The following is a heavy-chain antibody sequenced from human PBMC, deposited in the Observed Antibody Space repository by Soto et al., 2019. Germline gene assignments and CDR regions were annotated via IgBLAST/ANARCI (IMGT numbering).Heavy chain of an antibody. CDR1: GFTFSSYA. Sequence: GGSLRLSCAASGFTFSSYAMSWVRQAPGKGLEWVSAISGSGGSTYYADSVKGRFTISRDNSKNTLYLQMNSLRAEDTAVYYCAKAPYDVLLWFGELFPNWFDPWGQGTLVTVSS. D-gene: IGHD3-10*01. CDR3: AKAPYDVLLWFGELFPNWFDP. J-gene: IGHJ5*02. V-gene: IGHV3-23*01. CDR2: ISGSGGST.